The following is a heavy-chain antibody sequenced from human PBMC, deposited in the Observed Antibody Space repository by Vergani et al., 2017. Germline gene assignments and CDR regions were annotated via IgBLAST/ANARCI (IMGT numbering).Heavy chain of an antibody. J-gene: IGHJ2*01. CDR3: ARGRGDNWYCDL. D-gene: IGHD3-10*01. CDR2: INYVGRT. CDR1: GSSINPSSSF. V-gene: IGHV4-39*02. Sequence: QVRLQESGPGLVKPSETLSLICTVSGSSINPSSSFWGWIRQSPGKGLEWIGSINYVGRTYYIPSLQSRATVFVDTSKNHFSLNLTSVTAADTAVYYCARGRGDNWYCDLWGRGTLVTVSS.